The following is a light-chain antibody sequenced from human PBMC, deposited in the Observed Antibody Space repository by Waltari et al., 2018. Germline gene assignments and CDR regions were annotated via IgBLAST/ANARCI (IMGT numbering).Light chain of an antibody. Sequence: QSALTQPASVSGSPGQSLALSCTGSSSDVGTSNLFSWYQQHPGKAPQLIIYEANKRPSGVSNRYSGSKSGNMASLTISGLQAEDEAEYYCCSFAGRSTWVFGTGTKVTVL. CDR2: EAN. V-gene: IGLV2-23*01. CDR1: SSDVGTSNL. CDR3: CSFAGRSTWV. J-gene: IGLJ1*01.